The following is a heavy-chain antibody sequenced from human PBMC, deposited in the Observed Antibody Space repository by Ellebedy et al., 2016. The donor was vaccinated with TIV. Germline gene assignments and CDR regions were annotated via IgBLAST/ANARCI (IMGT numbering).Heavy chain of an antibody. V-gene: IGHV3-33*01. CDR3: ARVGSQILVRRFYFNY. J-gene: IGHJ4*02. Sequence: GGSLRLSXEASGFTFSDYFMHWFRQAPGKGLEWVAVIWNDGSNKDYAASVKGRFTISRDDSKNTLYLQMNSLRGEDTAVYYCARVGSQILVRRFYFNYWGQGDLVSVSS. D-gene: IGHD2-2*01. CDR2: IWNDGSNK. CDR1: GFTFSDYF.